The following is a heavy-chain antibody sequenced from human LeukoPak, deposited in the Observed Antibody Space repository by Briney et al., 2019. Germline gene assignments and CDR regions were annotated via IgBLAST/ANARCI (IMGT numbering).Heavy chain of an antibody. V-gene: IGHV4-59*01. CDR2: IYYSEST. CDR1: GGSISSYY. Sequence: SETLSLTCTVSGGSISSYYWSWIRQPPGKGLEWIGYIYYSESTNYNPSLKSRVTISVDTSKNQFSLKLSSVTAADTAVYYCARVPRGGYSYSNWFDPWGQGTLVPVSS. D-gene: IGHD5-18*01. CDR3: ARVPRGGYSYSNWFDP. J-gene: IGHJ5*02.